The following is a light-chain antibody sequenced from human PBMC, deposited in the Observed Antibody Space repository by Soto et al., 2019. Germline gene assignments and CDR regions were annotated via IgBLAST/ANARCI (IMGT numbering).Light chain of an antibody. V-gene: IGKV3-20*01. Sequence: EIVLTQAPGTLSLSPGERATLSCRASQSVSSSYLAWYQQKPGQAPRLLIYGASSMATGIPDRFSGSGAGTDFSLTILRLEPEDFALYSFQQYGSTPYAFGQVNKLEIK. CDR3: QQYGSTPYA. CDR1: QSVSSSY. J-gene: IGKJ2*01. CDR2: GAS.